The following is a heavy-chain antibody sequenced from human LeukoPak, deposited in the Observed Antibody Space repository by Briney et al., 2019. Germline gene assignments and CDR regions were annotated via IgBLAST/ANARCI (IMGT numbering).Heavy chain of an antibody. D-gene: IGHD3-9*01. V-gene: IGHV5-51*01. CDR3: ARLERDILTGYQN. J-gene: IGHJ4*02. Sequence: GESLKFSCKGSGYCFDIYWIGWVRQKPGKVLEWMGNIYPGDSDIRYSPSFQGQVIISADKSISTAYLHWSSLKASDTAMYYCARLERDILTGYQNWGQGTLVTVSS. CDR1: GYCFDIYW. CDR2: IYPGDSDI.